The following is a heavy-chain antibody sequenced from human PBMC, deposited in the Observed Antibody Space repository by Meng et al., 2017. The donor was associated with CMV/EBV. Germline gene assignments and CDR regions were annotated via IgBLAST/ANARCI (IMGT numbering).Heavy chain of an antibody. CDR3: ARIAAAGRFDY. V-gene: IGHV2-5*02. Sequence: QITLKDSCPTLVNPTHTLTPPCTYAGFSLSTSVVGVGWIRQPPGKALEWPAPIYWDDDKRYSPSLKSRLTITKDTSKNQVVLTMTNMDPVDTATYYCARIAAAGRFDYWGQGTLVTVSS. CDR2: IYWDDDK. J-gene: IGHJ4*02. D-gene: IGHD6-13*01. CDR1: GFSLSTSVVG.